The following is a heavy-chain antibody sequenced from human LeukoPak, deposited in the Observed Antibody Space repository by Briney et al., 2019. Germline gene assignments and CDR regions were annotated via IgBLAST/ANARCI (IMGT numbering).Heavy chain of an antibody. D-gene: IGHD1-7*01. CDR3: AGDQGGTTWYYYGMDV. Sequence: SETLSLTCTVSGGSISSGSYYWSWIRQPAGKGLEWIGRIYTSGSTNYNPSLKSRVTISVDTSKNQFSLKLSSVTAADTAVYYCAGDQGGTTWYYYGMDVWGQGTTVTVCS. J-gene: IGHJ6*02. CDR1: GGSISSGSYY. CDR2: IYTSGST. V-gene: IGHV4-61*02.